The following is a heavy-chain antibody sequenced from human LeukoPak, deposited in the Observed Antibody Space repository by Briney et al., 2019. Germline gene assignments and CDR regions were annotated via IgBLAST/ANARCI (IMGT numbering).Heavy chain of an antibody. CDR1: GYTFTSYY. J-gene: IGHJ4*02. Sequence: ASVKVSCKASGYTFTSYYMHWVRQAPGQGLEWMGIINPSGGSTSYAQKFQGRVTMTRDTSTSTVYMELSSLRSEDTAVYYCARAQDIVVVPAAILGGDFDYWGQGTLVTVSS. V-gene: IGHV1-46*01. D-gene: IGHD2-2*01. CDR3: ARAQDIVVVPAAILGGDFDY. CDR2: INPSGGST.